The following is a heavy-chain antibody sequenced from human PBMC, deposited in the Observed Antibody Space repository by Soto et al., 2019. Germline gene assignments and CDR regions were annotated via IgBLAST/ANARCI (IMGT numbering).Heavy chain of an antibody. J-gene: IGHJ6*02. CDR1: GGTFSSYA. CDR2: IIPIFGTA. CDR3: ARGYCRGGSCNLSQNYYCRMDV. V-gene: IGHV1-69*01. Sequence: QVQLVQSGAEVKKPGSSVKVSCKASGGTFSSYAISWVRQAPGQGLEWMGGIIPIFGTANYAQKFQGRVTFTADESTSTAYIDLSRLSSEDAAGYYCARGYCRGGSCNLSQNYYCRMDVWGQGPTVTVPS. D-gene: IGHD2-15*01.